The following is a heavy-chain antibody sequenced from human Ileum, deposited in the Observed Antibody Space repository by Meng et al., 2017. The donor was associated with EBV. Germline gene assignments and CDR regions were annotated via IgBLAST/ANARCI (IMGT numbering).Heavy chain of an antibody. CDR1: VASIAIHNW. V-gene: IGHV4-4*02. D-gene: IGHD3-10*01. Sequence: QRQLVEAGPPCATPAEALSLACAVSVASIAIHNWWAWVRRPAGKGLVWIGEIPHRGSSAYNPSLKSRVSMSIDKSKNQFSLKLTSVTAAETAVYHCLRGSGGSVWGQGTLVTVSS. CDR2: IPHRGSS. J-gene: IGHJ1*01. CDR3: LRGSGGSV.